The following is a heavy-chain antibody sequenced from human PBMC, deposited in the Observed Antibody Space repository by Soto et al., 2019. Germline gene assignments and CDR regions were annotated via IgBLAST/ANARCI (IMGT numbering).Heavy chain of an antibody. Sequence: SXSLSLTCAVSGGSLSSDGNSWSWIRQPPGKGLEWIGYIYHNGSPYYNPSLKSRVTISVDRSKNQFSLKLSSVTAADTAVYYCARVPDVWGQGTTVTVSS. CDR3: ARVPDV. J-gene: IGHJ6*02. CDR2: IYHNGSP. V-gene: IGHV4-30-2*01. CDR1: GGSLSSDGNS.